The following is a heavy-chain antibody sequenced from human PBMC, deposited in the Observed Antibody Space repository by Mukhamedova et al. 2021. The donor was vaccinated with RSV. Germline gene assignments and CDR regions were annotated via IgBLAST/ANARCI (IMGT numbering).Heavy chain of an antibody. CDR2: ISSSSSYI. V-gene: IGHV3-21*01. Sequence: WVRQAPGKGLEWVSSISSSSSYIYYADSVKGRFTISRDNAKNSLYLQMNSLRAEDTAVYYCARGLPYSSSWYGLEDEPGGMYYFD. CDR3: ARGLPYSSSWYGLEDEPGGMYYFD. D-gene: IGHD6-13*01. J-gene: IGHJ4*01.